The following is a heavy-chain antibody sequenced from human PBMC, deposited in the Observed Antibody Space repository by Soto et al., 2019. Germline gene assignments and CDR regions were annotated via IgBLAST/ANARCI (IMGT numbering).Heavy chain of an antibody. CDR1: GYTFTSYY. D-gene: IGHD3-9*01. CDR3: AREVLRYFDWLLRARREDHYYYGMDV. CDR2: INPSGGST. Sequence: GASVKVSCKASGYTFTSYYMHWVRQAPGQGLEWMGIINPSGGSTSYAQKFQGRVTMTRDTSTSTVYMELSSLRSEDTAVYYCAREVLRYFDWLLRARREDHYYYGMDVWGQGTTVTVSS. V-gene: IGHV1-46*01. J-gene: IGHJ6*02.